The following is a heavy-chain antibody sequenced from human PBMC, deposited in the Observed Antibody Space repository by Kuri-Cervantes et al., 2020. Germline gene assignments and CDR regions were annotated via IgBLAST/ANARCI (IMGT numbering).Heavy chain of an antibody. D-gene: IGHD3-16*01. Sequence: SGPTLVKPTETLTLTCTVSGFSLSTSGMCVSWIRQPPGKALEWLALIDWDDDKYYSTSLKTRLTISKDTSKNQVALTMTNMDPVDTATYYCARINWFGGYNWFDPWGQGTLVTVSS. CDR2: IDWDDDK. CDR1: GFSLSTSGMC. V-gene: IGHV2-70*01. CDR3: ARINWFGGYNWFDP. J-gene: IGHJ5*02.